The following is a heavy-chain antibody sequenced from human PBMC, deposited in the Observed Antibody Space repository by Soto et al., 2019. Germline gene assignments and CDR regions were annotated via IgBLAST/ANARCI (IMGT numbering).Heavy chain of an antibody. CDR1: GFTVSSNY. Sequence: GGSLRLSCAASGFTVSSNYMSWVRQAPGKGLEWVSVIYSGGSTYYADSVTGRFTISRDNSKNTLYLQMNSLRAEDTAVYYCARDRYCSGGSCFRFAFDIWGQGTMVTVSS. D-gene: IGHD2-15*01. CDR3: ARDRYCSGGSCFRFAFDI. V-gene: IGHV3-53*01. CDR2: IYSGGST. J-gene: IGHJ3*02.